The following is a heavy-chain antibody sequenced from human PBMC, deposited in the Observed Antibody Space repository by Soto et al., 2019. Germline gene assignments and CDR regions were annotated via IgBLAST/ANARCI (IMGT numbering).Heavy chain of an antibody. CDR1: GFTFSNYG. CDR2: ILYDGSNK. V-gene: IGHV3-30*18. J-gene: IGHJ6*02. D-gene: IGHD1-1*01. Sequence: GGSLRLSCAASGFTFSNYGMHWVRQTPGKGLEWVALILYDGSNKYYADSVKGRFTVSRDNSKNTLYLQVSSLRAEDTAVYYCAKSRDAYNFYFYYGMDVWGQGTSVTVSS. CDR3: AKSRDAYNFYFYYGMDV.